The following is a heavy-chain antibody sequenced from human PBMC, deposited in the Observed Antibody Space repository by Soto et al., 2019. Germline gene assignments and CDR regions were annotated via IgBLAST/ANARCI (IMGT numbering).Heavy chain of an antibody. CDR2: ISAHNGNT. CDR1: GYTFTRYG. CDR3: ARDTWIQLWLDYYGMDV. D-gene: IGHD5-18*01. V-gene: IGHV1-18*01. J-gene: IGHJ6*02. Sequence: GASVKVSCKASGYTFTRYGISWVRQAPGQGLEWMAWISAHNGNTKYAQRLQGRLTMTTDTSTSTAYMELRSLRSDDTAVYYCARDTWIQLWLDYYGMDVWGQGTTVTVSS.